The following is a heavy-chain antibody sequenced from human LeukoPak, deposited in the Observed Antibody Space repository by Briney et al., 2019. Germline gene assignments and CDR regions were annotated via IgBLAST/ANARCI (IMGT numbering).Heavy chain of an antibody. V-gene: IGHV3-7*04. CDR2: IKQDGSEK. CDR3: ARARIAVAGTDDY. Sequence: GGSLRLSCAASGFTFSTYWMSWVRQAPGKGLEWVANIKQDGSEKNYVDSVKGRFTISRDNAQNSLYLQMNSLRADDTAVYYCARARIAVAGTDDYWGQGTLVTISS. D-gene: IGHD6-19*01. J-gene: IGHJ4*02. CDR1: GFTFSTYW.